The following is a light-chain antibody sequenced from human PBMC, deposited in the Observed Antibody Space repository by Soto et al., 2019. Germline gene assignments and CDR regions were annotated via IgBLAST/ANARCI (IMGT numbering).Light chain of an antibody. CDR2: EVS. V-gene: IGLV2-14*01. Sequence: QSALTQPASVSGSPGQSITISCTGTSSDVGCHNYVSWYQHYPGKAPKLMIYEVSYRPSGVSNRFSGSKSGNTASLTISGLQAEDEADYYCSSYTSTNTKLVFGGGTQLTVL. J-gene: IGLJ2*01. CDR1: SSDVGCHNY. CDR3: SSYTSTNTKLV.